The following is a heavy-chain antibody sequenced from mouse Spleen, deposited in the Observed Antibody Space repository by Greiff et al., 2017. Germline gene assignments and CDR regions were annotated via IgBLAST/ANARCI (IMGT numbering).Heavy chain of an antibody. CDR2: ISYSGST. J-gene: IGHJ4*01. V-gene: IGHV3-8*02. Sequence: EVMLVESGPSLVKPSQTLSLTCSVTGDSITSGYWNWIRKFPGNKLEYMGYISYSGSTYYNPSLKSRISITRDTSKNQYYPQLNSVTTEDTATYYCARDYYGSSYAMDYWGQGTSVTVSS. CDR1: GDSITSGY. CDR3: ARDYYGSSYAMDY. D-gene: IGHD1-1*01.